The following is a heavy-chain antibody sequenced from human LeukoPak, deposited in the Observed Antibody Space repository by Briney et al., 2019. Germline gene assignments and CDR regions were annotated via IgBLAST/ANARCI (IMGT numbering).Heavy chain of an antibody. D-gene: IGHD6-13*01. CDR1: GGSISSSNW. J-gene: IGHJ6*02. V-gene: IGHV4-4*02. CDR3: ARLRIAAAGTGTYYYGMDV. Sequence: SETLSLTCAVSGGSISSSNWWSWVRQPPGKGLEWIGEIYHSGSTNYNPSLKSRVTISVDKSKNQLSLKLSSVTAADTAVYYCARLRIAAAGTGTYYYGMDVWGQGTTVTVSS. CDR2: IYHSGST.